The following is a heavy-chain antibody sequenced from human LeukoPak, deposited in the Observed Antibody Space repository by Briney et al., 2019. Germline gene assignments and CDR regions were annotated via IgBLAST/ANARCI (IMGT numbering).Heavy chain of an antibody. CDR2: IIPIFGTA. Sequence: ASVKVSCKASGGTFSSYAISWVRQAPGQGLEWMGGIIPIFGTANYAQKFQGRVTITADESTSTAYMELSSLGSEDTAVYYCARALGYCSGGSCYLGRLGFDYWGQGTLVTVSS. CDR3: ARALGYCSGGSCYLGRLGFDY. J-gene: IGHJ4*02. V-gene: IGHV1-69*13. CDR1: GGTFSSYA. D-gene: IGHD2-15*01.